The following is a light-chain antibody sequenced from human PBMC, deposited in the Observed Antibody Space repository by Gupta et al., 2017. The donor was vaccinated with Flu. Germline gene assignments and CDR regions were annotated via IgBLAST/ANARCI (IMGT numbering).Light chain of an antibody. V-gene: IGLV1-51*02. CDR2: EDD. CDR1: SSNIGGHY. Sequence: KDTITCSGSSSNIGGHYVSWYQQVPGTAPKLLIYEDDKRPSGIPDRFSASKSGTSATLSITGLQTGDEADYYCGTWDSSLSAGVFGGGTKLTVL. CDR3: GTWDSSLSAGV. J-gene: IGLJ3*02.